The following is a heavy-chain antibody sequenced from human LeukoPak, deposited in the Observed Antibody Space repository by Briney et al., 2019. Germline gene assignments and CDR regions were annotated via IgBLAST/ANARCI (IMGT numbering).Heavy chain of an antibody. CDR3: ARGLNPRYSSGWYYNYYYYYGMDV. J-gene: IGHJ6*02. CDR1: GYTFTSYD. Sequence: ASVKVSCTASGYTFTSYDINWVRQATGQGLEWMGWMNPNSGNTGYAQKFQGRVTMTRNTSISTAYMELSSLRSEDTAVYYCARGLNPRYSSGWYYNYYYYYGMDVWGQGTTVTVSS. CDR2: MNPNSGNT. D-gene: IGHD6-19*01. V-gene: IGHV1-8*01.